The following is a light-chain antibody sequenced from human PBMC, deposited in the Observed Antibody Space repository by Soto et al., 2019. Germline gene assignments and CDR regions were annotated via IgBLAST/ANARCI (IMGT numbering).Light chain of an antibody. V-gene: IGKV3-20*01. Sequence: EIVLAQVPGTLSLSPGERTTLSWRASQSVSSNFLDWYQQKPGQAHRLLIYGASSRATGIQDRFSGSGSGTDFTLTISRLEPEDFAVYYCQQYETSPRTVGQGTKVDIK. J-gene: IGKJ1*01. CDR2: GAS. CDR3: QQYETSPRT. CDR1: QSVSSNF.